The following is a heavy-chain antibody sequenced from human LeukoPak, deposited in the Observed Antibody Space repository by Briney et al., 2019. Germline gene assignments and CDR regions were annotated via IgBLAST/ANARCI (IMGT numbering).Heavy chain of an antibody. CDR3: ATFHCSSTSCYGP. CDR1: GFTFSSHA. V-gene: IGHV3-23*01. CDR2: ISGSGGST. Sequence: GGSLRLSCAASGFTFSSHAMSWVRQAPGKGLEWVSAISGSGGSTYYADSVKGRFTISRDNSKNTLYLQMNSLRAEDTAVYYCATFHCSSTSCYGPWGQGTLVTVSS. J-gene: IGHJ5*02. D-gene: IGHD2-2*01.